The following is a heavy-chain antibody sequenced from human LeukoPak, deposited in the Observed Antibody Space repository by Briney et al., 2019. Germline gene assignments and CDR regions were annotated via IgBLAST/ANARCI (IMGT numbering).Heavy chain of an antibody. D-gene: IGHD6-19*01. V-gene: IGHV5-10-1*01. CDR3: ATEGASAAVASADYFDS. CDR2: IDPSDSYT. CDR1: GYRFTNYW. Sequence: GESLRISCKGSGYRFTNYWISWVRQLPGKGLEWMGRIDPSDSYTNYSPSFQGHVTIPADKSISTAYLQWNSLKASDIAIYYCATEGASAAVASADYFDSWGQGTLLTVSS. J-gene: IGHJ4*02.